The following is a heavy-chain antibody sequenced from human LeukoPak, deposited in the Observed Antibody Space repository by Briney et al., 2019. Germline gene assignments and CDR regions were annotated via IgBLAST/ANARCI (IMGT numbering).Heavy chain of an antibody. CDR2: IYSSGTT. V-gene: IGHV4-59*01. CDR1: GGSISSYY. CDR3: ARLTGYSSESWFDP. D-gene: IGHD3-9*01. J-gene: IGHJ5*02. Sequence: SETLSLTCTVSGGSISSYYWNWIRQPPGKGLEWIGYIYSSGTTNYNPSLRSRVSMSVDTSKNQFSLRLSSVTAADTAVYYCARLTGYSSESWFDPWGQGTLVTVSS.